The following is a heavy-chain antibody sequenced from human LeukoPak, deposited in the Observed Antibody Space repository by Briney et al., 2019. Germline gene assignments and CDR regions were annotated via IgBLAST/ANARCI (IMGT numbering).Heavy chain of an antibody. V-gene: IGHV1-69*04. D-gene: IGHD4-17*01. J-gene: IGHJ5*02. CDR3: ARSDYGDYVEENWFGP. CDR1: GGTFSSYA. Sequence: SVKVSCKASGGTFSSYAISWVRQAPGQGLEWMGRIIPILGIANYAQKFQGRVTITADKSTSTAYMELSSLRSEDTAVYYCARSDYGDYVEENWFGPWGQGTLVTVSS. CDR2: IIPILGIA.